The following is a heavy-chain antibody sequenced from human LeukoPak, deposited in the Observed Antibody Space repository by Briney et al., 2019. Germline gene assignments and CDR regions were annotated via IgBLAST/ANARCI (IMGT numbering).Heavy chain of an antibody. V-gene: IGHV4-34*08. J-gene: IGHJ5*02. CDR1: GFTFTNYW. CDR3: ANRAGRFDP. Sequence: GSLRLSCAASGFTFTNYWMSWIRQPPGKGLEWIGEINHSGSTNYNPSLKSRVTISVDTSKNQFSLKLSSVTAADTAVYYCANRAGRFDPWGQGTLVTVSS. CDR2: INHSGST.